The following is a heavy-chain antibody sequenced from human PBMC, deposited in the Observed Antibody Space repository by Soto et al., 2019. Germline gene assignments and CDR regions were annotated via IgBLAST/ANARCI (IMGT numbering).Heavy chain of an antibody. J-gene: IGHJ6*02. V-gene: IGHV3-23*01. D-gene: IGHD2-21*02. CDR2: ISGSGGST. CDR3: AKGVVTTGAGYYGMDV. CDR1: GFTFSSYA. Sequence: EVQLLESGGGLVQPGGSLRLSCAASGFTFSSYAMSWVRQAPGKGLEWVSAISGSGGSTYYADSVKGRFTISRDNSMNTLYLQMNSLRAGDTAVYYCAKGVVTTGAGYYGMDVWGQGTTVTVSS.